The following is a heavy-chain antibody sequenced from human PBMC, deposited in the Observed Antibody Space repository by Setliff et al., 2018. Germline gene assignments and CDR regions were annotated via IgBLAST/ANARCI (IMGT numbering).Heavy chain of an antibody. CDR1: GGTFSSYA. D-gene: IGHD1-1*01. CDR2: IIPIFGTA. V-gene: IGHV1-69*05. CDR3: ARRLEPPQYYYYGMDV. J-gene: IGHJ6*02. Sequence: SVKVSCKASGGTFSSYAISWVRQAPGQGLEWMGGIIPIFGTANYAQKLQGRVTMTTDTSTSTAYMELRSLRSDDTAVYYCARRLEPPQYYYYGMDVWGQGTTVTVSS.